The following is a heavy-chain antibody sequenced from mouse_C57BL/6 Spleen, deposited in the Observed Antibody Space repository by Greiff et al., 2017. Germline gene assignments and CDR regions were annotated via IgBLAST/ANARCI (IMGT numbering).Heavy chain of an antibody. CDR3: ARPSSYGTLSWFAY. CDR1: GFTFSDYY. V-gene: IGHV5-12*01. J-gene: IGHJ3*01. CDR2: ISNGGGST. Sequence: EVKLVESGGGLVQPGGSLKLSCAASGFTFSDYYMYLVRQTPEKRLEWVAYISNGGGSTYYPDTVKGRFTISRDNAKNTLYLQMSRLKSEDTAMYYCARPSSYGTLSWFAYWGQGTLVTVSA. D-gene: IGHD1-1*01.